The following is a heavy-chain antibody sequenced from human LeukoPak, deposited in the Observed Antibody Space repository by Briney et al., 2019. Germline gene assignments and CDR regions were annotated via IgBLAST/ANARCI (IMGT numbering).Heavy chain of an antibody. V-gene: IGHV4-59*12. Sequence: KTSETLSLTCTVSGGSISSYYWSWIRQPPGKGLEWIGYIYYSGSTNYNPSLKSRVTISVDTSKNQFSLKLSSVTAADTAVYYCAREAGSYDSSGYYSLYYSFDYWGQGTLVTVSS. CDR2: IYYSGST. CDR1: GGSISSYY. CDR3: AREAGSYDSSGYYSLYYSFDY. J-gene: IGHJ4*02. D-gene: IGHD3-22*01.